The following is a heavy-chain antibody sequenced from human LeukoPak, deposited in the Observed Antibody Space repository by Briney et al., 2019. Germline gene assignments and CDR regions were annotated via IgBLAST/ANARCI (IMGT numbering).Heavy chain of an antibody. D-gene: IGHD6-19*01. CDR2: IIPIFGTA. CDR1: GGTFSSYA. CDR3: ARDHSSGWYGGDY. V-gene: IGHV1-69*13. J-gene: IGHJ4*02. Sequence: SVKVSCKASGGTFSSYAISWVRQAPGQGLEWMGGIIPIFGTANYAQKFQGRVTITADESTSTAYMELSSLRSEDTAVYYCARDHSSGWYGGDYWGQGTLVIVSS.